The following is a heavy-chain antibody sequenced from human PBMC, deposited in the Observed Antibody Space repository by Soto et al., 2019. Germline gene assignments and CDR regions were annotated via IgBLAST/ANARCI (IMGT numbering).Heavy chain of an antibody. CDR2: IYHSGGT. CDR1: GGSISSSNW. D-gene: IGHD1-26*01. CDR3: ARVGGSYRLFDY. J-gene: IGHJ4*02. V-gene: IGHV4-4*02. Sequence: SETLSLTCAVSGGSISSSNWWSWVRQPPGKGLEWIGEIYHSGGTNYNPSLKSRVTISVDKSKNQFTLKLSSVTAADTAVYYCARVGGSYRLFDYWGQGTLVTVSS.